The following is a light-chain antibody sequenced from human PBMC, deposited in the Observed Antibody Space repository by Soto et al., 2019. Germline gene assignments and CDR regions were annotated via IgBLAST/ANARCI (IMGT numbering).Light chain of an antibody. J-gene: IGLJ1*01. CDR3: QSYDSSLSAYV. V-gene: IGLV1-40*01. Sequence: QSALAQPPSVSGAPGQKVTISCTGSSSNIGAGYDLHWYQQLPGTAPKLLLHGNSNRPSGVPDRFSGSKSGTSASLAITGLQAEDEADYYCQSYDSSLSAYVFGTGTKVTVL. CDR2: GNS. CDR1: SSNIGAGYD.